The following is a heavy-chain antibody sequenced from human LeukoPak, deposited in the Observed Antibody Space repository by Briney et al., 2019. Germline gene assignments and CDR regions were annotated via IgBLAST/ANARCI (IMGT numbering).Heavy chain of an antibody. J-gene: IGHJ4*02. CDR3: ARDRDGDLDY. V-gene: IGHV3-30-3*01. CDR1: GFTFSSYA. Sequence: GGSLRLSCAASGFTFSSYAMHWVRQAPGKGLEWVAVISYDGSKKYYADAVKGRFTISRGNSKNTLYLQMNSLRAEDTAVYYCARDRDGDLDYWGQGTLVTVSS. CDR2: ISYDGSKK. D-gene: IGHD4-17*01.